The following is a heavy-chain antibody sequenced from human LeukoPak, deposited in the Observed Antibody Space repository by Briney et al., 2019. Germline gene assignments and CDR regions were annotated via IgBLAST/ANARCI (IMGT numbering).Heavy chain of an antibody. CDR2: ISYDGSNK. D-gene: IGHD1-26*01. V-gene: IGHV3-30*04. Sequence: PGRSLRLSCAASGFTFSSYAMHWVRQAPGKGLEWVAVISYDGSNKYYADSVKGRFTISRDNSKNTLYLQMNSLRAEDTAVYYCAKDLTVGATFTDYWGQGTLVTVSS. CDR3: AKDLTVGATFTDY. J-gene: IGHJ4*02. CDR1: GFTFSSYA.